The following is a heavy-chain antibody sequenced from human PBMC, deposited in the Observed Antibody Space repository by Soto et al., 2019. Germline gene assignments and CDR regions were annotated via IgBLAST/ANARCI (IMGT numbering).Heavy chain of an antibody. D-gene: IGHD3-3*01. CDR2: ISYDGSNK. CDR1: GFTFSSYG. V-gene: IGHV3-30*18. Sequence: GGSLRLSCAASGFTFSSYGMHWVRQAPGKGLEWVAVISYDGSNKYYADSVKGRFTISRDNSKNTLYLQMNSLRAEDTAVYYCAKATDYMYYDFWSGQMDVWGKGTTVTVSS. J-gene: IGHJ6*04. CDR3: AKATDYMYYDFWSGQMDV.